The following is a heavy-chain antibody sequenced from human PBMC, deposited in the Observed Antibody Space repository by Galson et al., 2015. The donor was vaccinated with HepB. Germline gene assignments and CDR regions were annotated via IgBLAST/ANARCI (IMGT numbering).Heavy chain of an antibody. Sequence: SLRLSCAASGFTFSSYSMNWVRQAPGKGLEWVSYISSSSSTIYYADSVKGRFTISRDNAKNSLYLQMNSLRAEDTAVYYCARVGPQLGIRYWGQGTLVTVSS. CDR2: ISSSSSTI. D-gene: IGHD6-6*01. V-gene: IGHV3-48*01. J-gene: IGHJ4*02. CDR3: ARVGPQLGIRY. CDR1: GFTFSSYS.